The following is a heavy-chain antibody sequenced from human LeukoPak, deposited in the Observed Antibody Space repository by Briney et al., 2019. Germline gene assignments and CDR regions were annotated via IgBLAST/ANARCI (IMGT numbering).Heavy chain of an antibody. CDR1: GFTFSSYA. V-gene: IGHV3-23*01. CDR3: AKADSLGYCSSTSCYTRPDAFDI. Sequence: GGSLRLSCAASGFTFSSYAMSWVRQAPGKGLEWVSAISGSGGSTYYADSVKGRFTISRDNSKNTLYLQMNSLRAEDTAVYYCAKADSLGYCSSTSCYTRPDAFDIWGQGTMVTVSS. CDR2: ISGSGGST. J-gene: IGHJ3*02. D-gene: IGHD2-2*02.